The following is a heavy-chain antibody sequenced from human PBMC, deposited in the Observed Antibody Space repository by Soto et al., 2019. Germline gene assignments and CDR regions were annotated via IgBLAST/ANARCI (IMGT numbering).Heavy chain of an antibody. CDR2: IYWDDDK. D-gene: IGHD3-10*02. V-gene: IGHV2-5*02. CDR3: ARTSCSGTPRWFDP. CDR1: GFSLSTSGVG. J-gene: IGHJ5*02. Sequence: QITLKESGPTLVKPTQTLTLTCTFSGFSLSTSGVGVGWIRQPPGKALEWLALIYWDDDKHYSPSLKSRLTTXKXTXRNQVVLTMPNMDPVDTAPYYCARTSCSGTPRWFDPWGQGTLVTVSS.